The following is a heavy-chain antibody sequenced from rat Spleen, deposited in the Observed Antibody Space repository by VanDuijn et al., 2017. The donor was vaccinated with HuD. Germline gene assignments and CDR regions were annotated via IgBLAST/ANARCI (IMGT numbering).Heavy chain of an antibody. CDR1: GYSITSNY. CDR2: ISYSGST. D-gene: IGHD1-12*01. V-gene: IGHV3-1*01. Sequence: EVQLQESGPGLVKPSQSLSLTCSVTGYSITSNYWGWVRKFPGDKMEWMGYISYSGSTGFNPSLKSRISITRDTSKNQFFLQLKSLTTEDKATYHCARYRDSYGHVGIFDYWGQGVMVTVSS. CDR3: ARYRDSYGHVGIFDY. J-gene: IGHJ2*01.